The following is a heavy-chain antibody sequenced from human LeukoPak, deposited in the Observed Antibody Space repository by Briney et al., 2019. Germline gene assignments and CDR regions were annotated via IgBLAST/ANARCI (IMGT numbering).Heavy chain of an antibody. CDR3: ARHGDYYGSGSYNGYDY. V-gene: IGHV4-34*01. CDR2: INHSGST. D-gene: IGHD3-10*01. CDR1: GGSFSGYY. J-gene: IGHJ4*02. Sequence: PSETLSLTCAVYGGSFSGYYWSWIRQPPGKGLEWIGEINHSGSTNYNPSLKSRVTISVDTSKNQFSLKLSSVTAADTAVYYCARHGDYYGSGSYNGYDYWGQGTLVTVSS.